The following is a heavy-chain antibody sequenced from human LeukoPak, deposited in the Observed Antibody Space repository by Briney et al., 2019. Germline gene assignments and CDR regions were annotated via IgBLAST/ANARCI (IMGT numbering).Heavy chain of an antibody. V-gene: IGHV3-21*01. D-gene: IGHD4-11*01. CDR3: ARDQDSAQGDGMDV. CDR1: GFTFSTCS. CDR2: INSSSTYI. J-gene: IGHJ6*02. Sequence: KPGGSLRLSCAASGFTFSTCSMNWVRQAPGKGLEWVSSINSSSTYINYADSVKGRFTISRDNAKNSLYLQMNSLRVEDTAVYYCARDQDSAQGDGMDVWGQGTTVTVSS.